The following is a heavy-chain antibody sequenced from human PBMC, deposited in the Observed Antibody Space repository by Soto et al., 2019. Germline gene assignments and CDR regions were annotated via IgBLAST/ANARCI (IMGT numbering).Heavy chain of an antibody. Sequence: QVQLVEFGGGVVQPGRSLRLSCAASGFTFSSYAMHWVRQTPGKGLEWVAVISYDGSDKYYADSVKGRFTISRDNSKNTLYLQMNSLRAEDTSVYYCAREYSMTVVAPVYWGQGTLVTVSS. V-gene: IGHV3-30-3*01. D-gene: IGHD3-22*01. J-gene: IGHJ4*02. CDR1: GFTFSSYA. CDR3: AREYSMTVVAPVY. CDR2: ISYDGSDK.